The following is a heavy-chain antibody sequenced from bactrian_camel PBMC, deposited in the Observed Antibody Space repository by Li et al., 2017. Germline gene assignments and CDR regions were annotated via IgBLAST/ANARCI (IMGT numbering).Heavy chain of an antibody. V-gene: IGHV3S55*01. D-gene: IGHD6*01. CDR2: IDVDGDT. CDR3: AADAKRWYGAPTGITT. Sequence: VESGGDSAQAGGSLRLSCVVSGHSVSSGSQFCAGWFRQAPGKEREGVADIDVDGDTHYADFAQGRFTISRDNAKNTLYLDMNDLKPEDTAMYYCAADAKRWYGAPTGITTGARGPRSPSP. CDR1: GHSVSSGSQFC. J-gene: IGHJ4*01.